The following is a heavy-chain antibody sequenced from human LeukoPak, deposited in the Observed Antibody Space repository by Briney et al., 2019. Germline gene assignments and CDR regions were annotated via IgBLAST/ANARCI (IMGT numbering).Heavy chain of an antibody. Sequence: PGGSLRLSCAASGFTFSSYGMHWVRQAPGKGLEWVAVILYDGSNKYYADSVKGRFTISRDNSKNTLYLQMNSLRAEDTAVYYCAKDRGLDYWGQGTLVTVSS. CDR1: GFTFSSYG. J-gene: IGHJ4*02. V-gene: IGHV3-30*18. D-gene: IGHD3-10*01. CDR2: ILYDGSNK. CDR3: AKDRGLDY.